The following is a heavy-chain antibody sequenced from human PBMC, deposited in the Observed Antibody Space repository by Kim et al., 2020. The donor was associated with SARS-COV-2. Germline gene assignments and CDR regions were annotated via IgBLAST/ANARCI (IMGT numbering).Heavy chain of an antibody. V-gene: IGHV3-9*01. J-gene: IGHJ6*02. CDR1: GFTFDDYA. D-gene: IGHD6-13*01. CDR2: ISWNSGSI. Sequence: GGSLRLSCAASGFTFDDYAMHWVRQAPGKGLEWVSGISWNSGSIGYADSVKGRFTISRDNAKNSLYLQMNSLRAEDTALYYCATTPSAGIAAAGTIYYYYYGMDVWGQGTTVTVSS. CDR3: ATTPSAGIAAAGTIYYYYYGMDV.